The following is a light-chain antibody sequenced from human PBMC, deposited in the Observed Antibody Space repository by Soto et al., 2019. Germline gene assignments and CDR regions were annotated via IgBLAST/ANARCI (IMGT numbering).Light chain of an antibody. CDR2: TNN. CDR3: AAWDDSLSGKV. Sequence: QSVLTQPPSASGTPGQRVTISCSGSSSNIGSNTVHWYQHLPGTAPKLLIYTNNQRPSGVPDRFSGSKSGTSASLAISGLQSEDEADYYCAAWDDSLSGKVFGTGTKVTVL. V-gene: IGLV1-44*01. CDR1: SSNIGSNT. J-gene: IGLJ1*01.